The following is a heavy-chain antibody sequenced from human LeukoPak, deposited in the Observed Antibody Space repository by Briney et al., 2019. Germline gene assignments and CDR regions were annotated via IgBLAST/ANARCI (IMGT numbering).Heavy chain of an antibody. D-gene: IGHD1-7*01. CDR1: GGSISSYY. Sequence: SETLSLTCSVSGGSISSYYWSWIRQAPGKGLEWIGYISDSGTTSYNPSLKSRVTMSMDTSKNQFSLNLSSVTVADTAVYYCARSRELCYFDYWGQGTLVTVSS. V-gene: IGHV4-59*01. CDR3: ARSRELCYFDY. J-gene: IGHJ4*02. CDR2: ISDSGTT.